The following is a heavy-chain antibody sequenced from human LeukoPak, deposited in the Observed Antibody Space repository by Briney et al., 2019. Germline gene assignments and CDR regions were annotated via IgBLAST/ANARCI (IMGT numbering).Heavy chain of an antibody. CDR2: IRSKAYGGTT. CDR3: TRDRDSGSYRYRLS. V-gene: IGHV3-49*04. D-gene: IGHD1-26*01. CDR1: GFTFGDYA. J-gene: IGHJ4*02. Sequence: PGGSLRLSCTASGFTFGDYAMRWVRQAPGKGLEWVGFIRSKAYGGTTEYAASVKGRFTISRDDSKSIAYLQMNSLKTEDTVVYYCTRDRDSGSYRYRLSWGQGTLVTVSS.